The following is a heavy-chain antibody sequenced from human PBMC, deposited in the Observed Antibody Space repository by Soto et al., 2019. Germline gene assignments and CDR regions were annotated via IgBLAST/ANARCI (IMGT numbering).Heavy chain of an antibody. V-gene: IGHV3-43*01. J-gene: IGHJ4*02. CDR3: VKDMAYGGDSGPFDS. CDR2: IRCDGSST. D-gene: IGHD2-21*02. Sequence: EVHLVESGGVVVQPGGSLRLSCAASGFTFHGYTMHWVRQRPGKGLEWVSLIRCDGSSTYYGASVKGRFTISTDNNKDSLFLQMSSLTTEDTALYYCVKDMAYGGDSGPFDSWGQATLVTVSS. CDR1: GFTFHGYT.